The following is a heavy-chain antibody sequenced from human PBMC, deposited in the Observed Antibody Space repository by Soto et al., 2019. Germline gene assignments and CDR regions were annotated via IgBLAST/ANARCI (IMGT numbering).Heavy chain of an antibody. D-gene: IGHD2-2*02. J-gene: IGHJ6*02. V-gene: IGHV1-2*02. CDR2: INPNSGGT. CDR1: GYTFTGYY. Sequence: GASVKVSCKASGYTFTGYYMHWVRQAPGQGLEWMGWINPNSGGTNYAQKFQGRVTMTRDTSISTAYMELSRLRSDDTAVYYCAGIGYCSSTSCYTHYGLKWFYYYYYGMDVWGQGTTVTVS. CDR3: AGIGYCSSTSCYTHYGLKWFYYYYYGMDV.